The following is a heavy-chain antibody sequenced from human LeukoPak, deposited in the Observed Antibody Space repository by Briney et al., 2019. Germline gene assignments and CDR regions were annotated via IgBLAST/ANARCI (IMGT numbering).Heavy chain of an antibody. CDR3: ASHPRRSGSYYFDY. CDR1: GYTFTSYD. D-gene: IGHD1-26*01. J-gene: IGHJ4*02. V-gene: IGHV1-8*03. CDR2: MNPNSGNT. Sequence: ASVKVSCKASGYTFTSYDINWVRQATGQRLEWMGWMNPNSGNTGYAQKFQGRVTITRNTSISTAYMELSSLRAEDTAVYYCASHPRRSGSYYFDYWGQGTLVTVSS.